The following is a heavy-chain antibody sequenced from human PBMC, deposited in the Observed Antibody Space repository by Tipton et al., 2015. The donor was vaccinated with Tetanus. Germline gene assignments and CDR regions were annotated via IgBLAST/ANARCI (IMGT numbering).Heavy chain of an antibody. Sequence: TASGFTVSSNYMSWVRQAPGKGLEWVSVIYSGGSTYYADSGKGRFTISRDNSKNTLYLQMNSLRAEDTAVYYCASGTVVTPEGAFDIWGQGTMVTVSS. J-gene: IGHJ3*02. CDR3: ASGTVVTPEGAFDI. CDR1: GFTVSSNY. V-gene: IGHV3-53*01. D-gene: IGHD4-23*01. CDR2: IYSGGST.